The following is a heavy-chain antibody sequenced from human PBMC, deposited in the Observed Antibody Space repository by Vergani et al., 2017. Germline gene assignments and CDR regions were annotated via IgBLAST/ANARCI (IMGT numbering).Heavy chain of an antibody. V-gene: IGHV1-46*03. CDR3: ARGDYGILTGYRY. D-gene: IGHD3-9*01. CDR2: INPSGGHT. CDR1: GYTFSNYY. Sequence: QVQVVQSGAEVKKSGASVKVSCKPSGYTFSNYYMPWVRQAPGQGLEWMGIINPSGGHTNYAQKVQGRVTMTRDTSTSTVYMELSSLRSEDTAIYYCARGDYGILTGYRYWGQGTLVTVSA. J-gene: IGHJ4*02.